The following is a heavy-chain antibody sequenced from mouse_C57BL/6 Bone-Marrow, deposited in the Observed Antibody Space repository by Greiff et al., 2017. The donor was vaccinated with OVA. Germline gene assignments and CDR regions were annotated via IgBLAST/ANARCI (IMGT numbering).Heavy chain of an antibody. J-gene: IGHJ2*01. CDR2: INPSTGGT. CDR3: ASITKGPNFDY. D-gene: IGHD1-3*01. Sequence: EVQLQQSGSELVKPGASVKISCKASGYSFTGYYMNWVKQSPEKSLEWIGEINPSTGGTTYNQKFKAKATLTVDKSSSTAYMQLKSLTSEDSAVYYCASITKGPNFDYWGQGTTLTVSS. CDR1: GYSFTGYY. V-gene: IGHV1-42*01.